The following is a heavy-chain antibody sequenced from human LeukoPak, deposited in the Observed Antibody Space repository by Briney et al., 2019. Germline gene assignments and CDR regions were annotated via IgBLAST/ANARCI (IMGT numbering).Heavy chain of an antibody. Sequence: SETLSLTCTVSGGSISSYYWSWIRQPPGKGLEWIGYIYYSGSTNYNPSLKSRVTISVDTSKNQFSLRLSSVTAADTAVYYCARVRPMATTYYFDYWGQGTLVTVSS. CDR2: IYYSGST. CDR1: GGSISSYY. D-gene: IGHD5-24*01. V-gene: IGHV4-59*01. CDR3: ARVRPMATTYYFDY. J-gene: IGHJ4*02.